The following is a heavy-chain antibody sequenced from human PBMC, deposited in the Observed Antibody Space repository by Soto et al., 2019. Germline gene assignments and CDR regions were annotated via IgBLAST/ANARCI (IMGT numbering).Heavy chain of an antibody. CDR3: VKGNQLLRYYFEF. CDR2: ITSDGEST. J-gene: IGHJ4*01. Sequence: GGSLRLSCSVSGFTLSNYAMHWVRQAPGKGLEYVSGITSDGESTWHADSVKDRFTISRDNSTNTLFLQMSSLRVEDTAIYFCVKGNQLLRYYFEFWGPGTLVTVSS. CDR1: GFTLSNYA. D-gene: IGHD2-15*01. V-gene: IGHV3-64D*06.